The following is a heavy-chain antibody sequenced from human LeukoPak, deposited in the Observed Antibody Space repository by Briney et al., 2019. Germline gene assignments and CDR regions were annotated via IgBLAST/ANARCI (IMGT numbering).Heavy chain of an antibody. J-gene: IGHJ5*01. CDR3: ARRPHFSTTTCYTRWFDS. CDR2: MHHSGST. CDR1: GYSISSGYY. V-gene: IGHV4-38-2*02. D-gene: IGHD2-2*02. Sequence: SETLSLTCTVSGYSISSGYYWGWIRQPPGKGLEWFGTMHHSGSTYYNPSLKSRVTISVDTSKNQFSLKLNSVTAADTAVYYCARRPHFSTTTCYTRWFDSWGQGTPVTVSS.